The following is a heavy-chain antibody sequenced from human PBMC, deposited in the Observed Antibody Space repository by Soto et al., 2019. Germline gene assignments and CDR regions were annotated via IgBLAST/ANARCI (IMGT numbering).Heavy chain of an antibody. J-gene: IGHJ4*02. D-gene: IGHD1-1*01. V-gene: IGHV3-15*05. CDR2: VKSKADGETT. CDR1: GFAFNSAW. Sequence: EMQLVESGGGFVRPGGSLRLSCVASGFAFNSAWMAWVRQAPGKGLECVGRVKSKADGETTDYAAPVKGRFTISRDDSQNTLYLQMNSLETEDTAVYYCAADLASILSNDGFDYWGQGTLVTVSS. CDR3: AADLASILSNDGFDY.